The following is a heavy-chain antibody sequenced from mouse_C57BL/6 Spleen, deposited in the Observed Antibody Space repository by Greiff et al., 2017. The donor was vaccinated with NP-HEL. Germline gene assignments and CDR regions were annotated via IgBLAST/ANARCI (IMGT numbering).Heavy chain of an antibody. V-gene: IGHV1-64*01. CDR3: ARETDGSWFAY. CDR1: GYTFTSYW. CDR2: IPPNSCST. J-gene: IGHJ3*01. Sequence: QFHLQHSGAELVKPGASVKLSCKASGYTFTSYWMHWVKQKPGQGLEWIGMIPPNSCSTNYNEKFKSKATLTVDKSSSTAYMQLSSLTSEDSAVYYCARETDGSWFAYWGQGTLVTVSA. D-gene: IGHD2-3*01.